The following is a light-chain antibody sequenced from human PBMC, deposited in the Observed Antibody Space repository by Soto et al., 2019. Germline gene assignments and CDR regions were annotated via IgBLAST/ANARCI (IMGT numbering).Light chain of an antibody. CDR2: GAS. Sequence: EIVLMQSPGTLSLSPGERATLSCRASQSVPNNNLAWYQQKPGQAPRVLIYGASSGATFTPDRFSGSGSGADFTLTISRLETEDFAVYYCQQYGSSPWTFGQGTKVEMK. CDR1: QSVPNNN. J-gene: IGKJ1*01. V-gene: IGKV3-20*01. CDR3: QQYGSSPWT.